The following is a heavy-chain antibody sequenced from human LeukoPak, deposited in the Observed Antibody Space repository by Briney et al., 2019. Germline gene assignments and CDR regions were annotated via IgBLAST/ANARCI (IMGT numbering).Heavy chain of an antibody. CDR1: GYTFTSYA. CDR2: INAGNGDT. CDR3: VRDRNTMVRGVINKHNWFDP. D-gene: IGHD3-10*01. V-gene: IGHV1-3*01. Sequence: ASVKVSCKASGYTFTSYAMHWVRQAPGQRLKWMGWINAGNGDTKYSQKFQGRVTITRDTSASTAYMELSSLRSEDTAVYYCVRDRNTMVRGVINKHNWFDPWGQGTLVTVSS. J-gene: IGHJ5*02.